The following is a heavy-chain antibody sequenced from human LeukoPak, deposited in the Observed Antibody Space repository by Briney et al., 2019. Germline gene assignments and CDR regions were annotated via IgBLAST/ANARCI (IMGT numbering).Heavy chain of an antibody. CDR3: AKDKTTVTPRGLDI. CDR2: ISYDGSNK. Sequence: GGSLRLSCAASGFTFSSYGMHWVRQAPGKGLEWVAVISYDGSNKYYADSVKGRFTISRDNSRNTLYLQMNSLRAEDTAVYYCAKDKTTVTPRGLDIWGQGTMVTVSS. D-gene: IGHD4-17*01. V-gene: IGHV3-30*18. CDR1: GFTFSSYG. J-gene: IGHJ3*02.